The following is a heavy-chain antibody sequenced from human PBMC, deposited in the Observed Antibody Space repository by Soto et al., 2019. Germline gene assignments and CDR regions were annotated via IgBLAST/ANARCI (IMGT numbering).Heavy chain of an antibody. CDR3: ARDTRGQYVFGY. CDR2: IIPIFGTA. D-gene: IGHD3-10*01. J-gene: IGHJ4*02. CDR1: GGTFSSYA. Sequence: QVQLVQSGAEVKKPGSSVKVSCKASGGTFSSYAISWVRQAPGQGLEWMGGIIPIFGTANYAQKFQGRVTSTADESTSTAYLELSSLRSEDTAVYYCARDTRGQYVFGYWGQGTLVTVSS. V-gene: IGHV1-69*12.